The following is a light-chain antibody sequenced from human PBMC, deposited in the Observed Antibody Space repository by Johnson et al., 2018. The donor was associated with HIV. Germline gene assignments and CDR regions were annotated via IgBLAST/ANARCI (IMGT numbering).Light chain of an antibody. Sequence: QFVLTQPPSVSAAPGQKVTISCSGSSSDMGNYAVSWYQQLPGTAPKLLVYEDDKRPSGIPDRFSGSKSGASATQDITGLQTGDEADYYCGTWDNSLNVYVFGTGTKVTVL. CDR1: SSDMGNYA. CDR2: EDD. CDR3: GTWDNSLNVYV. J-gene: IGLJ1*01. V-gene: IGLV1-51*02.